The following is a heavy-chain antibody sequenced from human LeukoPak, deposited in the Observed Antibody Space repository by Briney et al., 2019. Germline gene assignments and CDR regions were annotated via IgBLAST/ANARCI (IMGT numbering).Heavy chain of an antibody. CDR2: IYHSGST. J-gene: IGHJ6*03. CDR3: ARVFLNTGYDYFYYYYMDV. D-gene: IGHD5-12*01. CDR1: GFTFSSYS. Sequence: GSLRLSCAASGFTFSSYSMNWVRQPPGKGLEWIGSIYHSGSTYYSPSFKSRFTISVDTPKNQFSLKVTSVTAADMAVYYCARVFLNTGYDYFYYYYMDVWGRGTTVTVSS. V-gene: IGHV4-38-2*01.